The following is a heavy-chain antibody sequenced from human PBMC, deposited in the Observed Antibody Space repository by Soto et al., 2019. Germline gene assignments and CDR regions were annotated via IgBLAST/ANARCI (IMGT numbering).Heavy chain of an antibody. D-gene: IGHD4-4*01. V-gene: IGHV3-21*01. J-gene: IGHJ4*02. CDR3: AREMSYSNYFDY. Sequence: EVQLVESGGGLVKPGGSLRLSCAASGFTFSSYSMNWVRQAPGKGLELVSSISSSSSYIYYADSVKGRFTISRDNAKNSLYLQMNSLRAEDTAVYYCAREMSYSNYFDYWGQGTLVTVSS. CDR1: GFTFSSYS. CDR2: ISSSSSYI.